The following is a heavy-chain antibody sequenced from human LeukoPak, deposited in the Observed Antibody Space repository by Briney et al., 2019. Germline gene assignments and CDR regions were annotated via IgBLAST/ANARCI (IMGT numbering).Heavy chain of an antibody. D-gene: IGHD3-22*01. V-gene: IGHV3-30-3*01. CDR3: ARGVSDYYDSSGYYAFDY. CDR2: TSYDGTHK. CDR1: GLTFSNYA. J-gene: IGHJ4*02. Sequence: GGSLRLSCAVSGLTFSNYAFHWVRQAPGKGLEWVALTSYDGTHKYYGSSVRGRFTISRDNSKNTLYLQMNSLRLEDTAVYYCARGVSDYYDSSGYYAFDYWGQGTLAIVSS.